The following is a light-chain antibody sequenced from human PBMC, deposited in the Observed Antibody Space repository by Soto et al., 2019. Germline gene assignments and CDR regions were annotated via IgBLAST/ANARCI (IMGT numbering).Light chain of an antibody. J-gene: IGLJ2*01. Sequence: QSVLTQPASVSGSPGQSITISCTGSSSDIGDYNYVSWYQQCPGKAPRLVIYDVNNRPSGVSNRFSGSKSGNTATLTISGLQAEDEADYYCISYTSSSTVGIFGGGTQLTVL. V-gene: IGLV2-14*01. CDR3: ISYTSSSTVGI. CDR1: SSDIGDYNY. CDR2: DVN.